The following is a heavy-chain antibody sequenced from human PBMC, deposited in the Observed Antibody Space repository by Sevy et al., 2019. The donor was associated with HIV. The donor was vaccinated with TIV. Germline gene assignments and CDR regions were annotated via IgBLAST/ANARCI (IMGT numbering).Heavy chain of an antibody. CDR1: GGSISSVNW. CDR2: IYHSGYT. D-gene: IGHD3-16*01. V-gene: IGHV4-4*02. J-gene: IGHJ5*02. CDR3: ARGGETPRGFDP. Sequence: SETLSLTCAVSGGSISSVNWWHWVRQPPWKGLEWIGEIYHSGYTNYNPSLKSRVTISVDNSKNQFSLNLNSVTAADTAVYYCARGGETPRGFDPWGQGSLVTVSS.